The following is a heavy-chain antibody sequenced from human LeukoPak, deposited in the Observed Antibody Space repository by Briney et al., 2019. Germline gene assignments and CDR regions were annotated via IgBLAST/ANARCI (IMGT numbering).Heavy chain of an antibody. V-gene: IGHV1-18*01. D-gene: IGHD1-1*01. CDR3: ARARVQLERRPFYNWFDP. J-gene: IGHJ5*02. Sequence: GASVKVSCKASGYTFTSYGISWVRQAPGQGLEWMGWISASNGNTNHAQKLQGRVTMTTDTSTSTAYMELRSLRSDDTAVYYCARARVQLERRPFYNWFDPWGQGTLVTVSS. CDR2: ISASNGNT. CDR1: GYTFTSYG.